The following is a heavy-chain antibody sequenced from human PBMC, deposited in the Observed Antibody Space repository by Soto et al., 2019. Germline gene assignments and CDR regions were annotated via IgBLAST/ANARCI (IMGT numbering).Heavy chain of an antibody. CDR1: GYTFTSYA. D-gene: IGHD3-10*01. J-gene: IGHJ3*02. CDR2: ISAYYGNT. CDR3: ARDGPMDRAFDI. Sequence: ASVKVSCKASGYTFTSYAISGVRQAPGQGLEWMGWISAYYGNTNYAQKLQGRVTMTTDTSTSTAYMELRSLRSDDTAVYYCARDGPMDRAFDIWGQGTMVTVSS. V-gene: IGHV1-18*01.